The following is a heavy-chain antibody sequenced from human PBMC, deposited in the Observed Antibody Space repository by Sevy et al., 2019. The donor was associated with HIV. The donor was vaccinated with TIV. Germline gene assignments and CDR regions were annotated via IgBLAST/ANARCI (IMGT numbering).Heavy chain of an antibody. CDR1: GFTLSPYS. Sequence: GGSLRLSCAASGFTLSPYSMEWVRQAPGKGLEWVSHISSSSNIIYYADSVKGRFTVSRDNAKNSLYLRMASRRDEDTAVYYCARDAMRVGNSNYYYGMDVWGQGTTVTVSS. CDR3: ARDAMRVGNSNYYYGMDV. J-gene: IGHJ6*02. CDR2: ISSSSNII. D-gene: IGHD2-2*01. V-gene: IGHV3-48*02.